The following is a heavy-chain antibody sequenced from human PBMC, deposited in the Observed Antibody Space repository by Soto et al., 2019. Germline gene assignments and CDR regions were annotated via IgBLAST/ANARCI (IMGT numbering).Heavy chain of an antibody. D-gene: IGHD3-9*01. CDR2: ISEDGSSQ. CDR1: GFTFANYP. CDR3: TRGTNAKYYDI. V-gene: IGHV3-30-3*01. Sequence: QVQLLQSGGGAVQPGTSLTLSCAATGFTFANYPMHWVRQGPDKGLEWLALISEDGSSQYFVDSVKGRFTVTRDNSKNTLYSTRNGLRREEAAAYLCTRGTNAKYYDIWGQGSMVSV. J-gene: IGHJ4*02.